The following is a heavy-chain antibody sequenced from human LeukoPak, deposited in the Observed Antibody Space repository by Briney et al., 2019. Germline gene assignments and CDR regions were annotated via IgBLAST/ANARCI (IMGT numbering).Heavy chain of an antibody. CDR1: GGSFSDYY. J-gene: IGHJ4*02. Sequence: PSETLSLTCAVYGGSFSDYYWNWIRQPPGKGLEWIGEINHSGSTNYNPSLKSRVTTSVDTSKNQFSLKLSSVTAADTAVYYCARHYSGTPYYFDYWGQGTLVTVSS. CDR2: INHSGST. CDR3: ARHYSGTPYYFDY. V-gene: IGHV4-34*01. D-gene: IGHD3-10*01.